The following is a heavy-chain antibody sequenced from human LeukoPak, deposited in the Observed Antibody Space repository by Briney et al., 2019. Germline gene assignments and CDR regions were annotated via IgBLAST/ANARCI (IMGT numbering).Heavy chain of an antibody. CDR2: IKSKTDGGTT. J-gene: IGHJ4*02. D-gene: IGHD5-18*01. Sequence: GGSLRLSCAASGFTFSNAWMSWVRQAPGKGLEWVGRIKSKTDGGTTDYAAPVKGRFTISRDDSKNTLYLQMNSLKTEDTAVYYCTTDIGYSYGYLDYWGQGTLVTVSS. CDR3: TTDIGYSYGYLDY. V-gene: IGHV3-15*01. CDR1: GFTFSNAW.